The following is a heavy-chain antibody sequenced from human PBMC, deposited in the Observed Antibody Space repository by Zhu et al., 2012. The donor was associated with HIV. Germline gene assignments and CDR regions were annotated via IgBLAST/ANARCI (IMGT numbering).Heavy chain of an antibody. J-gene: IGHJ6*02. CDR2: INSDGTSI. CDR3: ARANNLDV. D-gene: IGHD5-24*01. V-gene: IGHV3-74*01. Sequence: EVQLVESGGGLVQPGGSLRLSCAASGFTLSNYWMHWVRQPPGKGLVWVSRINSDGTSINYADSVRGRFTISRDNAKNTLYLQMNSLRVEDTAIYYCARANNLDVWGQGTTVTVSS. CDR1: GFTLSNYW.